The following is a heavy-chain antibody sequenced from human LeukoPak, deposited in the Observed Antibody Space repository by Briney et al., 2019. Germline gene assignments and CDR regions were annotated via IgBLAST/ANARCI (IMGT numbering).Heavy chain of an antibody. D-gene: IGHD5-12*01. CDR2: IYSGGST. Sequence: PGGSLRLSCAASGFSVSSNYMSWVRQAPGKGLEWVSVIYSGGSTYYADSVKGRFTISRDNSKNTLYLQMSSLRAEDTAVYYCVNTREYSGYLYDRWGQGTLVTVSS. CDR3: VNTREYSGYLYDR. CDR1: GFSVSSNY. J-gene: IGHJ4*02. V-gene: IGHV3-66*01.